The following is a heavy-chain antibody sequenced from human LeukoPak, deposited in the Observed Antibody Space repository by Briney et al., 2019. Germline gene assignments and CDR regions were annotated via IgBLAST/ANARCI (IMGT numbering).Heavy chain of an antibody. CDR2: IYHSGST. J-gene: IGHJ6*03. CDR3: ASSYDILTGYYHYYYYYYMDV. Sequence: SETLSLTCTVSGYSISSGYYWGWIRQPPGKGLEWIGSIYHSGSTYYNPSLKSRVTISVDTSKNQFSLKLSSVTAADTAVYYCASSYDILTGYYHYYYYYYMDVWGKGTTVTVSS. CDR1: GYSISSGYY. D-gene: IGHD3-9*01. V-gene: IGHV4-38-2*02.